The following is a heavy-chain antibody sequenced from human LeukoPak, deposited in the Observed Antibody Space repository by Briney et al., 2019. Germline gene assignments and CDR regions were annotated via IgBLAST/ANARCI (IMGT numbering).Heavy chain of an antibody. CDR1: GGSISSSSYH. CDR2: IYYSGST. J-gene: IGHJ4*02. Sequence: PSETLSLTCTVSGGSISSSSYHWGWIRQPPGKGLELIGSIYYSGSTNYNPSLKSRVAISVDKSENHISLKLTSVTAADTAVYYCAREGGPYRPLDYSGQGTLVTVAS. V-gene: IGHV4-39*07. CDR3: AREGGPYRPLDY.